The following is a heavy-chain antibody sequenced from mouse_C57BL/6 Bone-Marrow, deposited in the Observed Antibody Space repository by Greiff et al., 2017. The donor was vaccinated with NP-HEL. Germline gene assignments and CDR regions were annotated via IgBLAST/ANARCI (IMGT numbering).Heavy chain of an antibody. CDR2: INPYNGGT. Sequence: VQLQQSGPVLVKPGASVKMSCKASGYTFTDYYMNWVKQSHGKSLEWIGVINPYNGGTSYNQKFKGKAKLTVDKSSSTAYMELNSLTSEDSAVYYCARPPDGCPYYAMDYWGQGTSVTVSS. V-gene: IGHV1-19*01. CDR3: ARPPDGCPYYAMDY. J-gene: IGHJ4*01. CDR1: GYTFTDYY. D-gene: IGHD6-1*01.